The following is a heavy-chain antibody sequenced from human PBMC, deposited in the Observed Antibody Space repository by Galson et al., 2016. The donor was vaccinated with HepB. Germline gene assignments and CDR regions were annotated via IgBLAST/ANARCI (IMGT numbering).Heavy chain of an antibody. Sequence: SLRLSCAASGFTFDTYAMSWVRQAPGMGLEWVSAISASGGSTYYADSVKGRFTISRDNSRNTLYLQMNSLRAEVTAVYYCSTHDLPRYYFDYWGQGTLVTVSS. V-gene: IGHV3-23*01. CDR1: GFTFDTYA. D-gene: IGHD2-21*02. CDR2: ISASGGST. J-gene: IGHJ4*02. CDR3: STHDLPRYYFDY.